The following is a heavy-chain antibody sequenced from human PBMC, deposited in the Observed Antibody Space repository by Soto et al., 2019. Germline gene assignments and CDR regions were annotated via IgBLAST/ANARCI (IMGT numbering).Heavy chain of an antibody. Sequence: QVQLVESGGGVVQPGRSLRLSCAASGFTFSSYGMHWIRHAPGKGLEWVAVISYDGSYKYYVDSVKGRFTISRDNSKNTRYLQKNSLSPEDTAVYYWAKVVPTNHYYGMDVWGQGTTVTVSS. CDR2: ISYDGSYK. CDR3: AKVVPTNHYYGMDV. V-gene: IGHV3-30*18. J-gene: IGHJ6*02. CDR1: GFTFSSYG.